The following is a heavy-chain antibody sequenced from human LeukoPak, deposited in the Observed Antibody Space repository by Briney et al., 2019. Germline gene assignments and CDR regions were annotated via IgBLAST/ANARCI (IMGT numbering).Heavy chain of an antibody. V-gene: IGHV1-8*01. CDR2: MNPNSGNT. CDR1: GYTFTSYD. D-gene: IGHD6-19*01. Sequence: GASVKVSCKASGYTFTSYDINWVRQATGQGLEWMGWMNPNSGNTGYAQKLQGRVTMTRNTSISTAYMELSSLRSEDTAVYYCARCRSSGWYPWWGDYYYYYMDVWGKGTTVTVSS. J-gene: IGHJ6*03. CDR3: ARCRSSGWYPWWGDYYYYYMDV.